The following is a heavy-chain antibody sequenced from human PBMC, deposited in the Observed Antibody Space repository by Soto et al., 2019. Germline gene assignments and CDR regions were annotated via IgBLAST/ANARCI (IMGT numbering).Heavy chain of an antibody. D-gene: IGHD2-8*01. J-gene: IGHJ6*02. CDR2: IIPISGTT. V-gene: IGHV1-69*01. Sequence: QVQLVQSGAEVKKPGSSVKVSCKASGDVFRSYGINWVRQAPGQGLEWMGGIIPISGTTNYAQKFQGRVAITADESTDTVYMELSRLRYEDTAVYCCARVRCFNGLCHTADYGMDVWGQGTTVTVSS. CDR3: ARVRCFNGLCHTADYGMDV. CDR1: GDVFRSYG.